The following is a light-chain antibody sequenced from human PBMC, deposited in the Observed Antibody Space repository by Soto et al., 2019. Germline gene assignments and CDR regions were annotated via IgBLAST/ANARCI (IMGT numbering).Light chain of an antibody. J-gene: IGKJ4*01. V-gene: IGKV3-15*01. CDR3: QQLRSYPST. CDR2: ASS. Sequence: EIVLTQSPATLSVSPGERATLSCKVSQSVSRNLAWYQQKPGQAPRLLIYASSTRATGIPDRFSGSASGTDFALTITSLQAEDFATYYCQQLRSYPSTFGGGTKVDIK. CDR1: QSVSRN.